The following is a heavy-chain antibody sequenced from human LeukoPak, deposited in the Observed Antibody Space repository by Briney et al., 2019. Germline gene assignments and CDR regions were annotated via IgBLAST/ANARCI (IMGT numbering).Heavy chain of an antibody. CDR1: GFIFSTYA. CDR2: VNGNGGST. D-gene: IGHD3-16*02. CDR3: AKSLYGGCDY. V-gene: IGHV3-23*01. Sequence: GGSLRLSCAASGFIFSTYAMSWVRQAPGKGLEWVSGVNGNGGSTSYADSVKGRFTIFRDNSKNTVYLQMNSLRVEDTAVYYCAKSLYGGCDYWGQGTVVTVSS. J-gene: IGHJ4*02.